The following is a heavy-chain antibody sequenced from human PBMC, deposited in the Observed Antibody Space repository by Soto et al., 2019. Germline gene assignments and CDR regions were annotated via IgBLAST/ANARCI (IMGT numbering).Heavy chain of an antibody. V-gene: IGHV3-53*01. D-gene: IGHD5-12*01. Sequence: EVQVVESGGGLIQPGGSLRLSCEVSGFSVTANYMSWVRQAPGKGLEWVSVIYSGGSTYYVDSVKGRFIISRDISKNTLYLQMNSLRVEDTAVYYCHGYGYWGQGTLVTVSS. J-gene: IGHJ4*02. CDR3: HGYGY. CDR1: GFSVTANY. CDR2: IYSGGST.